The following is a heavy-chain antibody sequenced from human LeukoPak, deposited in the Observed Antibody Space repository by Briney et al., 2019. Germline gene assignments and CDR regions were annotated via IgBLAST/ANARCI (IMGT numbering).Heavy chain of an antibody. CDR2: INPNSGGT. J-gene: IGHJ4*02. V-gene: IGHV1-2*02. Sequence: ASVKVSCKASGYTFTGYYIHWVRQAPGQGLEWMGWINPNSGGTNYAQKFQDRVTMTRDTSINTAYMELSRLRSDDTAVYYCARDLLVHGWNDYWGQGTLVTVSS. CDR3: ARDLLVHGWNDY. CDR1: GYTFTGYY. D-gene: IGHD3-3*01.